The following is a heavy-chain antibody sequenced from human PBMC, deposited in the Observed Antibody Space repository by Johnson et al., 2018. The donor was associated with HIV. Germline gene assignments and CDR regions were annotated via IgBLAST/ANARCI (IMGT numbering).Heavy chain of an antibody. V-gene: IGHV3-30-3*01. J-gene: IGHJ3*02. Sequence: QVQLVESGGGVVQPGRSLRLSCAASGFTFSRYAMHWVRQAPGKGLEWVAVISYHGTNKYYADSVKGRFTISRAKSKNTVYLQMNSLRAEDTAVYYCTKEVPSAITIGDAFDIWGQGTMVTVSS. CDR3: TKEVPSAITIGDAFDI. D-gene: IGHD6-25*01. CDR2: ISYHGTNK. CDR1: GFTFSRYA.